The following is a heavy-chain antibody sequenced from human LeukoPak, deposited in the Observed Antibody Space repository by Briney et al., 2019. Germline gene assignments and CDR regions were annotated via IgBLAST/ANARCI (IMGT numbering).Heavy chain of an antibody. D-gene: IGHD2-2*01. Sequence: SQTLSLTCTVSGGSISSGGYYWSWIRQHPGKGLEWIGYIYYSGSTYYNPSLKSRVTISVDTSKNQFSLKLSSVTAADTAVYYRARDLSRVGWFDPWGQGTLVTVSS. CDR3: ARDLSRVGWFDP. V-gene: IGHV4-31*03. CDR2: IYYSGST. CDR1: GGSISSGGYY. J-gene: IGHJ5*02.